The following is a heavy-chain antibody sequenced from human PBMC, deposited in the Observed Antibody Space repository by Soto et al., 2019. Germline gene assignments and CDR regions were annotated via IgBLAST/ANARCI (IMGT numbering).Heavy chain of an antibody. CDR3: ARVLWFGEPSRPSGYYYYGMDV. J-gene: IGHJ6*02. V-gene: IGHV1-69*13. CDR2: IIPIFGTA. CDR1: GGTFSSYA. D-gene: IGHD3-10*01. Sequence: GASVKVSCKASGGTFSSYAISWVRQAPGQGLEWMGGIIPIFGTANYAQKFPGRVTITADESTSTAYMELSSLRSEDTAVYYCARVLWFGEPSRPSGYYYYGMDVWGQGTTVTVSS.